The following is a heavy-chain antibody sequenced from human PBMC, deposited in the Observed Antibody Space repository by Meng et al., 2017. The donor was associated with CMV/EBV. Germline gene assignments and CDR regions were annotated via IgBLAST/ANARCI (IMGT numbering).Heavy chain of an antibody. CDR3: ARDNRRGGVDY. J-gene: IGHJ4*02. CDR2: IYYSGST. Sequence: QGQLQGSGPGLVKPSQTLSLTCTVSGGSISSGDYYGSWIRQPPGKGLEWIGYIYYSGSTYYNPSLKSRVTISVDTSKNQFSLKLSSVTAADTAVYYCARDNRRGGVDYWGQGTLVTVSS. D-gene: IGHD3-3*01. V-gene: IGHV4-30-4*08. CDR1: GGSISSGDYY.